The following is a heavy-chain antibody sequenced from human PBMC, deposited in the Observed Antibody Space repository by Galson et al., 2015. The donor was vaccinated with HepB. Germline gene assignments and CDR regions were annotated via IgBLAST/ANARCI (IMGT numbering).Heavy chain of an antibody. J-gene: IGHJ4*02. V-gene: IGHV7-4-1*02. Sequence: SVKVSCKASGYTFTQYAMHWVRQAPGQGLEWMGWINTNTGNPTYAQGFTGRFVISLDTSVSTAYLQISSLKAEDTAVYYCARDSSSSGFDYWGQGTLVTVPS. CDR1: GYTFTQYA. D-gene: IGHD6-13*01. CDR2: INTNTGNP. CDR3: ARDSSSSGFDY.